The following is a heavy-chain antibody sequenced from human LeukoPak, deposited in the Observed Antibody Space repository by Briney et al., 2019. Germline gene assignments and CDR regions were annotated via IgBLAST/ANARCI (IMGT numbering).Heavy chain of an antibody. CDR3: ARGRSSSWYGGWFDP. D-gene: IGHD6-13*01. J-gene: IGHJ5*02. V-gene: IGHV4-61*08. Sequence: SQTLSLTCTVSGGSISSGGYYWSWIRQHPGKGLEWIGYIYYSGSTNYNPSLKSRVTISVDTSKNQFSLKLSSVTAADTAVYYCARGRSSSWYGGWFDPWGQGTLVTVSS. CDR1: GGSISSGGYY. CDR2: IYYSGST.